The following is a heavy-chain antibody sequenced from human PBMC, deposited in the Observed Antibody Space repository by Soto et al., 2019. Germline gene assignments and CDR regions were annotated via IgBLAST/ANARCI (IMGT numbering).Heavy chain of an antibody. V-gene: IGHV1-24*01. CDR3: ATMGFCGPGCYSFDY. CDR2: FDPEDGET. D-gene: IGHD2-21*02. CDR1: GYTLTELS. Sequence: GASVKVSCKVSGYTLTELSMHWVRQAPGKGLEWMGGFDPEDGETIYAQKFQGRVTMTEGTSTDTAYMELSSLRSEDTAFYYCATMGFCGPGCYSFDYWGQGTLVTVSS. J-gene: IGHJ4*02.